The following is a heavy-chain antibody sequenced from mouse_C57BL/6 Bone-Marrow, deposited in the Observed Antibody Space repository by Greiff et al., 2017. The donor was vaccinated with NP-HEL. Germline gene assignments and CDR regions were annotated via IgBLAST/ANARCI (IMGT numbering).Heavy chain of an antibody. V-gene: IGHV1-62-2*01. D-gene: IGHD1-1*01. J-gene: IGHJ4*01. CDR2: FYPGSGSI. Sequence: VQLQQSGAELVKPGASVKLSCKASGYTFTEYTIHWVKQRSGQGLEWIGWFYPGSGSIKYNEKFKDKATLTADKSSSTVYMELSRLTSEDSAVYFCARHEKEYYGRSYDYAMDYWGQGTSVTVSS. CDR1: GYTFTEYT. CDR3: ARHEKEYYGRSYDYAMDY.